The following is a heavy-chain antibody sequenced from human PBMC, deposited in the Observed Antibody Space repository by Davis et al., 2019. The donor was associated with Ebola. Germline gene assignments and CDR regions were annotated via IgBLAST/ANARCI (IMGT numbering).Heavy chain of an antibody. Sequence: PGGSLRLSCAASGFTFSNYAMAWVRQAPGKGLEWVSVVSDSGVTTYYADSVKGRFTISRDNSKSTLFLQMNSLRAEDTAVYYCARGDHNWNQKGFDPWGQGTLVTVSS. CDR2: VSDSGVTT. CDR3: ARGDHNWNQKGFDP. J-gene: IGHJ5*02. CDR1: GFTFSNYA. V-gene: IGHV3-23*01. D-gene: IGHD1-20*01.